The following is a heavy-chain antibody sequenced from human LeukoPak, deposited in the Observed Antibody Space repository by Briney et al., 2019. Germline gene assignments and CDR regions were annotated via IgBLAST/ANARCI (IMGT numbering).Heavy chain of an antibody. CDR3: VRDLDRYDFWSGYWPDAFDT. Sequence: GGSLRLSCAASGFTFSNAWMSWVRQAPGKGLEWVAVIWYDGSNEYYANSVRGRFIISRDNSKNTLFLQMNSLRVEDSAVYYCVRDLDRYDFWSGYWPDAFDTWGQGTMVTVSS. J-gene: IGHJ3*02. D-gene: IGHD3-3*01. V-gene: IGHV3-33*08. CDR2: IWYDGSNE. CDR1: GFTFSNAW.